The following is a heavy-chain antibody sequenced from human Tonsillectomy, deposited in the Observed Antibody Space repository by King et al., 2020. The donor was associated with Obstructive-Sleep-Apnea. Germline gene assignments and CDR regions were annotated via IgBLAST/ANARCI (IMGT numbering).Heavy chain of an antibody. CDR3: AREGRDGYINWFDY. D-gene: IGHD5-24*01. CDR2: ISSSRSTI. J-gene: IGHJ5*01. CDR1: GFTFSSYS. Sequence: VQLVESGGGLVQPGGSLRLSCAASGFTFSSYSMNWVRQAPGKGLEWVASISSSRSTIYYAYSVKGRFTISVDNAKNSLDLQMNSLRAEDTAVYYCAREGRDGYINWFDYWGQGTLVTVSS. V-gene: IGHV3-48*04.